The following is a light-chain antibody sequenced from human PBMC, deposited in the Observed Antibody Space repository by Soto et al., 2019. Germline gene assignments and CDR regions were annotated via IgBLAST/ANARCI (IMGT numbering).Light chain of an antibody. J-gene: IGKJ1*01. V-gene: IGKV2-28*01. Sequence: DIVMTQSPLSLPVTPGEPASISCKSSQSLLHSNGYNYLDWYLQKPGQSPQLLIYLSSNGASGVPDRFSGSGSGTDFTLKISRVEAEDVGVYYFMQTLQTPKTFGQGTKVEI. CDR3: MQTLQTPKT. CDR1: QSLLHSNGYNY. CDR2: LSS.